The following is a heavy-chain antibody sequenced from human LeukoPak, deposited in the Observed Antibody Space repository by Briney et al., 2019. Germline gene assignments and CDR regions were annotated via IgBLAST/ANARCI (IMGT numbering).Heavy chain of an antibody. J-gene: IGHJ3*02. CDR3: AREGRDAIDAFDI. V-gene: IGHV1-69*04. CDR2: IIPIFGIA. Sequence: SVKVSCKASGGTFSSYAISWVRQAPGQGLEWMGRIIPIFGIANYAQKFQGRVTITADKSTSTAYMELSSLRSEDTAVYYCAREGRDAIDAFDIWGQGTMVTVSS. CDR1: GGTFSSYA. D-gene: IGHD5-24*01.